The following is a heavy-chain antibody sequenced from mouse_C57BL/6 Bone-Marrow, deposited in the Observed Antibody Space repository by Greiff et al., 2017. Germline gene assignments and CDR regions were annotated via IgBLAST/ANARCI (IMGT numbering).Heavy chain of an antibody. Sequence: EVKLQESGPELVKPGASVKMSCKASGYTFTDYNMHWVKQSHGKSLEWIGYINPNNGGTSYNQKFKGKATLTVNKSSSTAYMELRSLTSEDSAVYYCARGRLITPFAYWGQGTLVTVSA. CDR1: GYTFTDYN. CDR3: ARGRLITPFAY. V-gene: IGHV1-22*01. J-gene: IGHJ3*01. D-gene: IGHD2-4*01. CDR2: INPNNGGT.